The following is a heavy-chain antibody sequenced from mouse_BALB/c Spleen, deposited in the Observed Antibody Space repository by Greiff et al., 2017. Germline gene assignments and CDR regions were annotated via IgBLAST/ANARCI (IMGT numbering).Heavy chain of an antibody. V-gene: IGHV1-63*01. CDR3: ARGGRGNLYYFDY. J-gene: IGHJ2*01. CDR2: IYPGSGNT. CDR1: GYAFTNYW. Sequence: QVQLQQSGAELVRPGTSVKISCKASGYAFTNYWQGWVKQRPGHGLEWIGDIYPGSGNTYYNEKFKGKATLTADKSSSTAYMQLSSLTSEDSAVYFCARGGRGNLYYFDYWGQGTTLTVSS. D-gene: IGHD3-3*01.